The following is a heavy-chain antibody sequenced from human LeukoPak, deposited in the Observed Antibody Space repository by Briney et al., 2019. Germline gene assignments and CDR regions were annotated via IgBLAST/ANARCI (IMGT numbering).Heavy chain of an antibody. V-gene: IGHV4-59*08. D-gene: IGHD6-19*01. Sequence: SETLSLTCTVSGGSISSYYWGWIRQPPGKGLEWIGYSSNSGSTSYNPSLTSRVTISVDRSRNQFSLNLSSVSATDTAVYYCARRGGSAWYPLDYWGQGTLVTVSS. J-gene: IGHJ4*02. CDR2: SSNSGST. CDR3: ARRGGSAWYPLDY. CDR1: GGSISSYY.